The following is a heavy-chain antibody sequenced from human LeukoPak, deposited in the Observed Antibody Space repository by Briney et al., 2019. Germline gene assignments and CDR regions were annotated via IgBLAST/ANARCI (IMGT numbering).Heavy chain of an antibody. D-gene: IGHD3-10*01. V-gene: IGHV4-61*01. Sequence: SETLSLTCTVSGGSVSSGSYYWSWIRQPPGKGLEWIGYIYYSGSTNYNPSLKCRVTISVDTSKNQFSLKLSSVTAADTAVYYCARDQRDYGSGSYIDYWGQGTLVTVS. CDR2: IYYSGST. CDR1: GGSVSSGSYY. CDR3: ARDQRDYGSGSYIDY. J-gene: IGHJ4*02.